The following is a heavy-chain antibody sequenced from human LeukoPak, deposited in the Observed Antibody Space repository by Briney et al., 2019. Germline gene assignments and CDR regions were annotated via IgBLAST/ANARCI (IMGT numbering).Heavy chain of an antibody. CDR3: ARQSPYYDILTGYYFDY. CDR2: IYYSGST. V-gene: IGHV4-39*01. D-gene: IGHD3-9*01. CDR1: GGSISSSSYY. Sequence: SETLSLTCTVSGGSISSSSYYWGWIRQPPGKGLEWTGSIYYSGSTYYNPSLKSRVTISVDTSKNQFSLKLSSVTAADTAVYYCARQSPYYDILTGYYFDYWGQGTLVTVSS. J-gene: IGHJ4*02.